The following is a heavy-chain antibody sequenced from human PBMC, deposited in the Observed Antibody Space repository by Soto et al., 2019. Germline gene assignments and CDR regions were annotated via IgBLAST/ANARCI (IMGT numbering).Heavy chain of an antibody. D-gene: IGHD6-19*01. CDR3: AKGLAVAGDYFDY. Sequence: GGSLRLSCAASGFTFSSYGMHWVRQAPGKGLEWVAVISYDGSNKYYADSVKGRFTISRDNSKNTLYLQMNSLRAEDTAVYYCAKGLAVAGDYFDYWRQGTLVTASS. J-gene: IGHJ4*02. CDR2: ISYDGSNK. V-gene: IGHV3-30*18. CDR1: GFTFSSYG.